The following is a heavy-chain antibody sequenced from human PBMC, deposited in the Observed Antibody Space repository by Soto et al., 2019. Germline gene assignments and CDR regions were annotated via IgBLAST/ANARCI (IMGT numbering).Heavy chain of an antibody. CDR1: GYTFTSYD. J-gene: IGHJ6*02. CDR2: MNPNSGNT. V-gene: IGHV1-8*01. Sequence: QVQLVQSGAEVKKPGASVKVSCKASGYTFTSYDINWVRQATGQGLEWMGWMNPNSGNTGYAQKFQGRVTMTRNTPISTAYMELSSLRSEDTAVYYCAVSGGIESGFDWYYYGMDVWGQGTTVTVSS. D-gene: IGHD3-9*01. CDR3: AVSGGIESGFDWYYYGMDV.